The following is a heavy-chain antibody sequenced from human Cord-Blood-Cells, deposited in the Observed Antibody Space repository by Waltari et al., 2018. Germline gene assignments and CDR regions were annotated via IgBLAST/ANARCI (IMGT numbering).Heavy chain of an antibody. Sequence: QVPLVQSGAEVKKPWSSVKVCCKASGATFSSSAISWVRPAPGQGLEWMGGIIPIFGTANYAQKFQGRVTITADESTSTAYMELSSLRSEDTAVYYCARDQYCGGDCYAFDIWGQGTMVTVSS. CDR3: ARDQYCGGDCYAFDI. CDR2: IIPIFGTA. D-gene: IGHD2-21*02. V-gene: IGHV1-69*01. CDR1: GATFSSSA. J-gene: IGHJ3*02.